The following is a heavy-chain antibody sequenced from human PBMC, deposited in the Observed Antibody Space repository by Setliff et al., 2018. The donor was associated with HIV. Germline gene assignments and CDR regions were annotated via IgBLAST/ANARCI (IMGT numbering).Heavy chain of an antibody. Sequence: GASVKVSCKASGGTFSSYAISWVRQAPGRGLEWMGGIIPILGIANYAQKFQGRVTITTDESTSTAYMELSSLRSEDTAIYYCARGPPSGNSYGYVNYWGQGTLVTVS. J-gene: IGHJ4*02. CDR3: ARGPPSGNSYGYVNY. CDR1: GGTFSSYA. D-gene: IGHD5-18*01. CDR2: IIPILGIA. V-gene: IGHV1-69*10.